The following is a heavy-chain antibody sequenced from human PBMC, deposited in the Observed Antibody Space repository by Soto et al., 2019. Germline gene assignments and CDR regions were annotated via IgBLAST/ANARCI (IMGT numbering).Heavy chain of an antibody. CDR2: IYYSGST. J-gene: IGHJ5*02. CDR1: GCSISSYY. CDR3: ARRLSYNWFDP. D-gene: IGHD2-21*02. Sequence: SETLSLTCTVSGCSISSYYWSWIRQPPGKGLEWIGYIYYSGSTNYNPSLKSRVTISVDTSKNQFSLKLSSVTAADTAVYYCARRLSYNWFDPWGQGTLVTVSS. V-gene: IGHV4-59*01.